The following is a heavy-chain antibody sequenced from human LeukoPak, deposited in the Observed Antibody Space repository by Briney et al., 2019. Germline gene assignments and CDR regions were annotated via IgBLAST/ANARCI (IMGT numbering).Heavy chain of an antibody. CDR1: GASISSYY. J-gene: IGHJ2*01. CDR3: AGSGSGSYYSPWYFDL. D-gene: IGHD3-10*01. CDR2: ISYSGST. Sequence: SETLSLTCTVSGASISSYYWNWIRQPPGKGQEWIRHISYSGSTNYNPSLESRVSISADMSKKQFSLRLSSVTAADTAVYFCAGSGSGSYYSPWYFDLWGRGTLVTVSS. V-gene: IGHV4-59*01.